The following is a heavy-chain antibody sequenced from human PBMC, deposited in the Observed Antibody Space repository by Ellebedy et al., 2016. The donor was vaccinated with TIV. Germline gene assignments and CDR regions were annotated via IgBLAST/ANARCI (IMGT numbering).Heavy chain of an antibody. CDR2: ISAYNGNT. CDR1: GYTFTSYG. V-gene: IGHV1-18*01. D-gene: IGHD3-22*01. J-gene: IGHJ4*02. CDR3: ARPSSYYYDSSGYTWGFDY. Sequence: AVSVKVSCKASGYTFTSYGISWVRQAPGQGLEWMGWISAYNGNTNYAQKLQGRVTMTTDTSTSTAYMELRSLRSDDTAVYYCARPSSYYYDSSGYTWGFDYWGQGTLVTVSS.